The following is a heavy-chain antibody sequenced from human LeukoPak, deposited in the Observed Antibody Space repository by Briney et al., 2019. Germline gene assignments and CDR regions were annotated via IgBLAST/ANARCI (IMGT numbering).Heavy chain of an antibody. V-gene: IGHV3-7*01. D-gene: IGHD5-18*01. CDR2: IKQDGSEK. J-gene: IGHJ4*02. Sequence: GGSLRLSCAASGFTFSSYWMSWVRQAPGKGLEWVANIKQDGSEKYYVDSVKGRFTISRNNAKNSLYLQMNSLRAEDTAVYYCARKAGGYSYGPLDYWGQGTLVTVSS. CDR1: GFTFSSYW. CDR3: ARKAGGYSYGPLDY.